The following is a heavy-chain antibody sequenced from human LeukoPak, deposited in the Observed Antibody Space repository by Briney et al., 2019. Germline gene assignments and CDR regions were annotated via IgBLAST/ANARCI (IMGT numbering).Heavy chain of an antibody. CDR1: GYTLTELS. CDR3: ATLYYYDSSGYYYALGYFQH. CDR2: FDPEDGET. D-gene: IGHD3-22*01. Sequence: ASVRVSCKVSGYTLTELSMHWVRQAPGKGLEWMGGFDPEDGETIYAQKFQGRVTMTEDTSTDTAYMELSSLRSEDTAVYYCATLYYYDSSGYYYALGYFQHWGQGTLVTVSS. V-gene: IGHV1-24*01. J-gene: IGHJ1*01.